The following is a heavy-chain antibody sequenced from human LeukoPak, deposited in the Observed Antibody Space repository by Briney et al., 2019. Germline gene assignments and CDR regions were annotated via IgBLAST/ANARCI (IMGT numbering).Heavy chain of an antibody. J-gene: IGHJ1*01. CDR3: ARQFPRIAAAGSYFQH. CDR2: INHSGST. Sequence: SETLSLTCAVYGGSFSGYYWSWIRQPPGKGLEWIGEINHSGSTNYNPSLKSRVTISVDASKNQFSLKLSSVTAADTAVYYCARQFPRIAAAGSYFQHWGQGTLVTVSS. D-gene: IGHD6-13*01. V-gene: IGHV4-34*01. CDR1: GGSFSGYY.